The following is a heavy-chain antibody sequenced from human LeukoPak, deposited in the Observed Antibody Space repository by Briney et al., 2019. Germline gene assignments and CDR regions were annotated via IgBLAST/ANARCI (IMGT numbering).Heavy chain of an antibody. CDR3: ARANGDYTLDALDI. V-gene: IGHV4-34*01. J-gene: IGHJ3*02. CDR1: GGSFSGYY. Sequence: SETLSLTCAVYGGSFSGYYWSWIRQPPVKGLEWIGEINHSGSTNYNPSLKSRVTISVDTSKNQFSLKLSSVTAADTAVYYCARANGDYTLDALDIWGQGTMVTVSS. D-gene: IGHD4-17*01. CDR2: INHSGST.